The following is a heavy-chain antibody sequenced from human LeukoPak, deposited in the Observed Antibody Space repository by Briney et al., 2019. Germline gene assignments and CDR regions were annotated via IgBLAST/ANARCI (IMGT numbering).Heavy chain of an antibody. Sequence: GGSLSLSCSASLFTLSSYAMHWVRQAPGTGLEYVSAISSNGGSTYYADSVKGRFTISRDNSKNTLYLQMSSLRAEDTAVYYCVRCTMVRGVMESFDYWGQGTLVTVSS. CDR3: VRCTMVRGVMESFDY. J-gene: IGHJ4*02. V-gene: IGHV3-64D*09. CDR2: ISSNGGST. CDR1: LFTLSSYA. D-gene: IGHD3-10*01.